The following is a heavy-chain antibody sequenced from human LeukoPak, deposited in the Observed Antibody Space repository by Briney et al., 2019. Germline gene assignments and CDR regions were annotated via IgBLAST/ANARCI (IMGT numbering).Heavy chain of an antibody. V-gene: IGHV1-46*01. CDR3: ARGGVWFGELLGSVYFDY. D-gene: IGHD3-10*01. CDR2: INPSGGST. CDR1: GYTFTSYY. Sequence: ASVKVSCKASGYTFTSYYMHWMRQAPGQGLEWMGIINPSGGSTSYAQKFQGRVTMTRDTSTSTVYMELSSLRSEDTAVYYCARGGVWFGELLGSVYFDYWGQGTLVTVSS. J-gene: IGHJ4*02.